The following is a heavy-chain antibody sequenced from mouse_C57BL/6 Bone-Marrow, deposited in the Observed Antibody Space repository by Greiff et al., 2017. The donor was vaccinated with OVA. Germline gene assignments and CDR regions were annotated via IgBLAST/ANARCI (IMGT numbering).Heavy chain of an antibody. CDR1: GYTFTDYN. CDR3: ARFGDYGGDYYAMDY. D-gene: IGHD2-4*01. J-gene: IGHJ4*01. CDR2: INPNTGGT. V-gene: IGHV1-18*01. Sequence: VQLQQSGPELVKPGASVKIPCKASGYTFTDYNMDWVKQSHGKSLEWIGDINPNTGGTIYNQKFKGKATLTVDKSSSTAYMELRSLTSEDTAVYYCARFGDYGGDYYAMDYWGQGTSVTVSS.